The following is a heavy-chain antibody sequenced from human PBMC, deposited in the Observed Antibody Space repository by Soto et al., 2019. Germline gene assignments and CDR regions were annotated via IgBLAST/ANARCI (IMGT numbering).Heavy chain of an antibody. J-gene: IGHJ6*02. CDR3: ARDGSSGGHYYYGMDV. V-gene: IGHV3-30-3*01. CDR2: ISYDGSNK. Sequence: QVQLVESGGGVVQPGRSLRLSCAASGFTFSSYAMHWVRQAPGKGLEWVAVISYDGSNKYYADSVKGRFTISRDNSKNTQYVQMNSLRAEDTAVYYCARDGSSGGHYYYGMDVWGQGTTVTVPS. CDR1: GFTFSSYA. D-gene: IGHD6-19*01.